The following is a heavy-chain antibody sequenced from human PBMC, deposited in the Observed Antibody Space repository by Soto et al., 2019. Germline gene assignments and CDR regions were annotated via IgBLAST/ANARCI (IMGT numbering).Heavy chain of an antibody. CDR3: ARAWDYVGWFDP. CDR2: IYYSGST. Sequence: SETLSLTCTVSGGSISSGGYYWSWIRQHPGKGLEWIGYIYYSGSTYYNPSLKSRVTISVDTSKNQFSLKLSSVTAADTAVYYCARAWDYVGWFDPWGQGTLVTVSS. V-gene: IGHV4-31*03. CDR1: GGSISSGGYY. J-gene: IGHJ5*02. D-gene: IGHD1-7*01.